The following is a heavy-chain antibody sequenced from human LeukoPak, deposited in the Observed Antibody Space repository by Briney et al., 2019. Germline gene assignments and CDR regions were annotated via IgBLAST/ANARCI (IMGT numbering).Heavy chain of an antibody. J-gene: IGHJ4*02. D-gene: IGHD3-22*01. V-gene: IGHV4-61*08. CDR2: IYYSGST. CDR1: GGSISSGGYY. CDR3: ARVRSYYDSSGYPYYFDY. Sequence: SETLSLTCTVSGGSISSGGYYWSWIRQHPGKGLEWIGYIYYSGSTSYNPSLKSRVTISVDTSKNQFSLKLSSVTAADTAVYYCARVRSYYDSSGYPYYFDYWGQGTLVTVSS.